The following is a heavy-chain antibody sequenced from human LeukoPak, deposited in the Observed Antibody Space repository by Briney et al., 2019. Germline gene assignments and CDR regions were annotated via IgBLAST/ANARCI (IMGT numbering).Heavy chain of an antibody. J-gene: IGHJ4*02. CDR3: AREESAKVGTMIY. D-gene: IGHD1-7*01. Sequence: PSETLSLTCTVSNYSISISYCWGWIRQPPGKGLEWIGTVCHSGSTYYIPSLKSRVTISVDTSKNQFSLKLTSATAADTAVYYCAREESAKVGTMIYWGQGTLVTVSS. CDR2: VCHSGST. V-gene: IGHV4-38-2*02. CDR1: NYSISISYC.